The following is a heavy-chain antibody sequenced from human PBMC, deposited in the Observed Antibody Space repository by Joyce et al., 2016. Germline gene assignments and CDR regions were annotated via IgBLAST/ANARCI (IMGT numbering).Heavy chain of an antibody. J-gene: IGHJ4*02. CDR2: IDSGGST. D-gene: IGHD5-12*01. CDR1: GFNVSTKY. V-gene: IGHV3-53*01. CDR3: ARMLSGYHSFFDY. Sequence: EVQLVESGGGLIQPGGSLRVSCRVSGFNVSTKYMGWVRQAPGKGLEWVSVIDSGGSTYYADSVKGRFTISRDNSENTVYLHMNSLRDEDTAVYFCARMLSGYHSFFDYWGQGSLVTVSS.